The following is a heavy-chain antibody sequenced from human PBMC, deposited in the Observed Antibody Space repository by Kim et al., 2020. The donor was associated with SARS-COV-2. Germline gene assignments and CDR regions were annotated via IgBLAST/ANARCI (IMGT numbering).Heavy chain of an antibody. Sequence: SVKVSCKASGGTVSSYAISWVRQAPGQGLEWMGGIIPVFGTANYAQNFQGRVTIIADESTNTAYMELSNLRSEDTAVYYCASMFYDRSGYYLGYNWFDPWGQGTLGTVSS. CDR2: IIPVFGTA. V-gene: IGHV1-69*13. J-gene: IGHJ5*02. CDR3: ASMFYDRSGYYLGYNWFDP. D-gene: IGHD3-3*01. CDR1: GGTVSSYA.